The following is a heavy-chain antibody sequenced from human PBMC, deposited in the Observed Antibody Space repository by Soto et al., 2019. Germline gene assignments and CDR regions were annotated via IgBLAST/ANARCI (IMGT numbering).Heavy chain of an antibody. Sequence: QVQLQESGPGLVKPSQTLSLTCTVSGGSVSSGGYYWSWIRQHPGKGLEWIGYIYYSGSTYYNPSLKSRVTISVDTSKNQFSLKLSSVTAADTAVYYCARVPGSGYHLLLGMDVWGQGTTVTVSS. D-gene: IGHD3-22*01. CDR2: IYYSGST. J-gene: IGHJ6*02. CDR3: ARVPGSGYHLLLGMDV. V-gene: IGHV4-31*03. CDR1: GGSVSSGGYY.